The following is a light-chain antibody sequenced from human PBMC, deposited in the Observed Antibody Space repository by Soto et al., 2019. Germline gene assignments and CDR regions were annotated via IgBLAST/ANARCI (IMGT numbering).Light chain of an antibody. CDR2: DAS. CDR3: QQRSIWPPWT. CDR1: QSVSNF. J-gene: IGKJ1*01. Sequence: EVGLTQSPGTLSFSPGERATLTCRASQSVSNFLAWYQHKPGQAPRLLIYDASIRATGVPARFSGSGSGTDFSLTISSLEPEDFAIYYCQQRSIWPPWTFGQGTKVDIK. V-gene: IGKV3-11*01.